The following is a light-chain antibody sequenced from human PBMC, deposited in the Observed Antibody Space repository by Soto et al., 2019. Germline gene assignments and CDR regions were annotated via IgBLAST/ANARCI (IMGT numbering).Light chain of an antibody. CDR3: QQYNSPWT. CDR1: QSISSW. V-gene: IGKV1-5*03. J-gene: IGKJ1*01. CDR2: KAS. Sequence: DIQMTQSPSTLSASVGDRVTITCRASQSISSWLAWYQQKPGKAPKLLIYKASSLESGVPSRFSGSGSGKEFTLTISSLQPDDFATYYCQQYNSPWTFGQGTKVEIK.